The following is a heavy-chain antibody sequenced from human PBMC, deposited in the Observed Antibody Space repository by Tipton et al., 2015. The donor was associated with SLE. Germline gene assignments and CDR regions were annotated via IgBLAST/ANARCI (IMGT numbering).Heavy chain of an antibody. V-gene: IGHV4-59*12. D-gene: IGHD6-13*01. CDR3: AREKAGSFDY. Sequence: TLSLTCTVSGGSISSYYWSWIRQPPGKGLEWIGYIYYSGSTSYNPSLKSRVTISVDTSKNQFSLKLSSVTAADTAVYYCAREKAGSFDYWGQGTLVTVSS. CDR2: IYYSGST. CDR1: GGSISSYY. J-gene: IGHJ4*02.